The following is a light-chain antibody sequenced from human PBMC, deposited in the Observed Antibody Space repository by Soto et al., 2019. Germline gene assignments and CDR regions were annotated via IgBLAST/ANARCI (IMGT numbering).Light chain of an antibody. Sequence: IVMTQSPATLSVSPGERATLSCTASQSVSSNLAWYQQKPGQAPRLLIYGASTRATGIPARFSGSGSGTGFTLTISSLQSEDFAVYYCQQYNNRPPITFGQGTRPEIK. V-gene: IGKV3-15*01. CDR2: GAS. CDR1: QSVSSN. CDR3: QQYNNRPPIT. J-gene: IGKJ5*01.